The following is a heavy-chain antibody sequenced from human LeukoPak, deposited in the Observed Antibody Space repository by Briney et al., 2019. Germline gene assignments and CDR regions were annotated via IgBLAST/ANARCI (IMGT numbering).Heavy chain of an antibody. V-gene: IGHV3-23*01. D-gene: IGHD5-18*01. CDR3: ATRQQLWQIYYYYGMDV. CDR1: GFTFSSYA. J-gene: IGHJ6*02. CDR2: ISGSGGST. Sequence: GGSLRLSCAASGFTFSSYAMSWVHQAPGKGLEWVSAISGSGGSTYYADSVKGRFTISRDNSKNTLYLQMNSLRAEDTAVYYCATRQQLWQIYYYYGMDVWGQGTTVTVSS.